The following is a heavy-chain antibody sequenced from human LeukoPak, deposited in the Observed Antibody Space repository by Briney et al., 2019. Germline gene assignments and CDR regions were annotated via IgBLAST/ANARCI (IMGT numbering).Heavy chain of an antibody. CDR3: ATSMGYDSSGYYDY. CDR2: INPHGGST. V-gene: IGHV1-46*01. D-gene: IGHD3-22*01. Sequence: ASVKVSCKASGYTFTSYYMHWVRQAPGQGLEWMGIINPHGGSTNYAQKLQGRVTMTTDTSTSTAYMELRSLRSDDTAVYYCATSMGYDSSGYYDYWGQGTLVTVSS. J-gene: IGHJ4*02. CDR1: GYTFTSYY.